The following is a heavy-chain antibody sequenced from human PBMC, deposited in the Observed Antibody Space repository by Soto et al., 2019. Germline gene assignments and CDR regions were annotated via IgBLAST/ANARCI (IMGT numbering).Heavy chain of an antibody. CDR3: AKGAVAGTPTSYYYYGMDV. J-gene: IGHJ6*02. CDR1: GGTFRTYA. CDR2: IIPIFGTV. V-gene: IGHV1-69*12. D-gene: IGHD6-19*01. Sequence: QVQLLQSGAEVKKPGSSVRVSCEASGGTFRTYAISWVRQAPGQGLEWMGEIIPIFGTVNYAQKFQGRVTITAYESMTTVYMDLRSLRSEDTAVYYCAKGAVAGTPTSYYYYGMDVWGQGTTVTVSS.